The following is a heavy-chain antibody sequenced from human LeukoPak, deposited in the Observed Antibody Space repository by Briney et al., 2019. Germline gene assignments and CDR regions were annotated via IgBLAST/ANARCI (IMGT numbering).Heavy chain of an antibody. CDR1: GFTFSSYV. D-gene: IGHD2-2*01. CDR2: ISGSGGST. V-gene: IGHV3-23*01. J-gene: IGHJ3*02. CDR3: AAIATSNDAFDM. Sequence: GGSLRLSCAASGFTFSSYVMSWVRQAPGKGLEWVSAISGSGGSTYYADSVKGRFTISRDNSKDTLYLQMNSLRAEDTAVYYCAAIATSNDAFDMWGQGTMVSVSS.